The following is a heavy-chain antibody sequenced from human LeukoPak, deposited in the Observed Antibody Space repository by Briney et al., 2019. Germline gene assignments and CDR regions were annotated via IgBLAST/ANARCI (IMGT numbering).Heavy chain of an antibody. J-gene: IGHJ4*02. CDR2: IRYDGSNK. D-gene: IGHD3-16*02. Sequence: GGSLRLSCAASGFTFSSYGMHWVRQAPGKGLEWVAFIRYDGSNKYYADSVKGRFTISRDNSKNTLYLQMNSLRAEDTAVYYCARDFFAFGGVIALLDYWGQGTLVTVSS. CDR1: GFTFSSYG. CDR3: ARDFFAFGGVIALLDY. V-gene: IGHV3-30*02.